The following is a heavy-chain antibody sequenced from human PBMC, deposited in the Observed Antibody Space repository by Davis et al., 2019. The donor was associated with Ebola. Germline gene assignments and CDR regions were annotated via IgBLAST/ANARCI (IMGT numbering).Heavy chain of an antibody. J-gene: IGHJ4*02. V-gene: IGHV3-53*01. Sequence: PGGSLRLSCAASGVTVSSSYMTWVRQAPGKGLEWISVIYRGGDTDYADSVKGRFTISRDISKNNLYLQMNSLRAEDTAVYYCARGRSLSNGWYSIFEHWGQGTLVTVSS. CDR2: IYRGGDT. D-gene: IGHD6-19*01. CDR1: GVTVSSSY. CDR3: ARGRSLSNGWYSIFEH.